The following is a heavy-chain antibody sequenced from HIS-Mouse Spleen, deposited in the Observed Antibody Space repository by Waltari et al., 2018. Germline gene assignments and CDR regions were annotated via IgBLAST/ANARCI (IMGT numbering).Heavy chain of an antibody. CDR2: IYYSGST. J-gene: IGHJ3*02. V-gene: IGHV4-39*07. CDR3: ARAPTGFLEWFDAFDI. Sequence: QLQLQESGPGLVKPSETLSLPCTVSGGSISSSSYYWGWLRQPPGKGLEWIGSIYYSGSTYHNPSLKSRVTISVDTSKNQFSLKLSSVTAADTAVYYCARAPTGFLEWFDAFDIWGQGTMVTVSS. CDR1: GGSISSSSYY. D-gene: IGHD3-3*01.